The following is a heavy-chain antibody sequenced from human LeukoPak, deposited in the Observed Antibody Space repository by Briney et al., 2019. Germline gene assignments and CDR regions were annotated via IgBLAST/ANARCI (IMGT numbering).Heavy chain of an antibody. CDR1: GGSISSSSYY. J-gene: IGHJ4*02. V-gene: IGHV4-39*02. CDR3: ARDKNYDYVWGSYRPSYEDDY. Sequence: SETLSLTCTVSGGSISSSSYYWGWIRQPPGKGLEWIGSIYYSGSTYYNPSLKSRVTISVDTSKNQFSLKLSSATAADTAVYYCARDKNYDYVWGSYRPSYEDDYWGQGTLVTVSS. CDR2: IYYSGST. D-gene: IGHD3-16*02.